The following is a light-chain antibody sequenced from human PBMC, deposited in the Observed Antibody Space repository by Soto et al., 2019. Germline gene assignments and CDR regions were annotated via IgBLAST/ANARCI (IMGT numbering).Light chain of an antibody. Sequence: DIQMTQSPSTLTGSVGDSVTITCRASQTISSWLAWYQQKPGKAPKLLIYKASTLKSGVPSRFSGSGSGTDFSLTISSLQPDDFATYYCQNYNSYSEAFGQGTKVDIK. CDR2: KAS. V-gene: IGKV1-5*03. J-gene: IGKJ1*01. CDR1: QTISSW. CDR3: QNYNSYSEA.